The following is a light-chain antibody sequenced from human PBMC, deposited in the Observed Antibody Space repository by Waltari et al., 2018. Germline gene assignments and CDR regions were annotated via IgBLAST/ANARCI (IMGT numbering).Light chain of an antibody. J-gene: IGLJ2*01. CDR1: SSDVGRHDS. Sequence: QSALTQPASVSGSPGQSITISCTGSSSDVGRHDSVSWYQDHPGQAPKVIIFDVNNRPSGVSDRFSGSKSGNTASLTISGLQAEDEANCYCSSQSIDDVLIFGGGTKLTVL. V-gene: IGLV2-14*03. CDR3: SSQSIDDVLI. CDR2: DVN.